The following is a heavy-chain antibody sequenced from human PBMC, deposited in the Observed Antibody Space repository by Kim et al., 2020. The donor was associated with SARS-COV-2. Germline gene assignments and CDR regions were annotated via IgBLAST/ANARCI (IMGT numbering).Heavy chain of an antibody. V-gene: IGHV1-8*01. CDR1: GYTFTAYQ. J-gene: IGHJ4*02. CDR3: TKSATNYHFDF. CDR2: MNPSSGDT. Sequence: ASVKVSCKASGYTFTAYQINWVRQAPGQGLEWVGWMNPSSGDTVFAQKFQGRATMTRDTAISTAYIELSSLRYEDTAVYYCTKSATNYHFDFWGQGTLVTVSS. D-gene: IGHD1-7*01.